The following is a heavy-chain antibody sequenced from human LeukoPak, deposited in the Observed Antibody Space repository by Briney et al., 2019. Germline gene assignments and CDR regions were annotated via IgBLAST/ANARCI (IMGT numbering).Heavy chain of an antibody. V-gene: IGHV3-23*01. J-gene: IGHJ3*02. CDR3: AKDYYDSSGYPGLDAFDI. D-gene: IGHD3-22*01. Sequence: GRSLRLSCAASGFTFSSYAMSWVRQAPGKGLEWVSAISGSGGSTYYADSVKGRFTISRDNSKNTLYLQMNSLRAEDTAVYYCAKDYYDSSGYPGLDAFDIWGQGTMVTVSS. CDR2: ISGSGGST. CDR1: GFTFSSYA.